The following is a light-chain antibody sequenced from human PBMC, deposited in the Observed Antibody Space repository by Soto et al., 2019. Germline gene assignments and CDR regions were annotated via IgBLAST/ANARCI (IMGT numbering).Light chain of an antibody. J-gene: IGKJ1*01. CDR2: KAS. Sequence: DIQMTQSPSTLSASVGDRVTITCRASQSISSWLAWYQQKPGKAPEVLIYKASSLKSGVPSRFSGSGSGTEFTLTISSLQPDDFATYYCQQYNNYSWTFGQGTKVEIK. CDR1: QSISSW. CDR3: QQYNNYSWT. V-gene: IGKV1-5*03.